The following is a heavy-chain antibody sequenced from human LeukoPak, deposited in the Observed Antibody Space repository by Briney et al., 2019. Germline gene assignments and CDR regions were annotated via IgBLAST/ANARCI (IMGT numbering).Heavy chain of an antibody. CDR3: AKATYYDFLSGYYLDY. Sequence: GGSLRLSCAASGFTFSSYAMSWVRQAPGKGLEWVSAISGSGGSTYYADSVKGRFTISRDNSKNTLYLQMNSLRAEDTAVYYCAKATYYDFLSGYYLDYWGQGTLVTVSS. J-gene: IGHJ4*02. D-gene: IGHD3-3*01. CDR2: ISGSGGST. V-gene: IGHV3-23*01. CDR1: GFTFSSYA.